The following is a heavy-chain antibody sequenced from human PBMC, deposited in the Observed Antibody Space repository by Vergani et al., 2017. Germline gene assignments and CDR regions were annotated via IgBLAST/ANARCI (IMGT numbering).Heavy chain of an antibody. CDR3: ARAAAAALDY. V-gene: IGHV4-61*02. CDR2: MYTSGHT. CDR1: GASVSRGTYY. D-gene: IGHD6-13*01. Sequence: QVQLQESGPGLLKPSQTLSLTCTVSGASVSRGTYYWTWIRQPAGKKLEWIVRMYTSGHTIYNPSLESRVTMSVDTSKNQFSLQLSSVTAADTAVYYCARAAAAALDYWGQGTLVTVSS. J-gene: IGHJ4*02.